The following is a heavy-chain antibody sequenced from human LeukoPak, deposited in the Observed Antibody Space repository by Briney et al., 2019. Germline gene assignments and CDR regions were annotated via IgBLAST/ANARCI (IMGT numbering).Heavy chain of an antibody. CDR3: ARGLVLRGSPVPGPTMRQTEKNHWFDP. J-gene: IGHJ5*02. V-gene: IGHV4-31*03. Sequence: PSQTLSLTCTVSGGSISSGGYYWSWIRQHPGKGLEWIGYIYYSGSTYYNPSLKSRVTISVDTSKNQFSLKLSSVTAADTAVYYCARGLVLRGSPVPGPTMRQTEKNHWFDPWGQGTLVTVSS. CDR1: GGSISSGGYY. CDR2: IYYSGST. D-gene: IGHD2-2*01.